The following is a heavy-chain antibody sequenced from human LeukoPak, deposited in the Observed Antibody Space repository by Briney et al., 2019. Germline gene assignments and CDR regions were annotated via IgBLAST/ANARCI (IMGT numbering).Heavy chain of an antibody. J-gene: IGHJ4*02. CDR2: ISGSGGST. D-gene: IGHD6-19*01. CDR1: GFTFSSYA. V-gene: IGHV3-23*01. CDR3: AKDFPQYSSGWYGY. Sequence: GGSLRLSCAASGFTFSSYAMSWVRQAPGKGLEWVSAISGSGGSTYYADSVRGRFTISRDNSKNTLYLQMNSLRAEDTAVYYCAKDFPQYSSGWYGYWGQGTLVTVSS.